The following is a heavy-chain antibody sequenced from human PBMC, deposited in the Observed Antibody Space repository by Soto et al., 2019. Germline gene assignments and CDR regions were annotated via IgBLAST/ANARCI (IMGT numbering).Heavy chain of an antibody. CDR3: ARAFITGVLDY. CDR1: GFTFSSYD. J-gene: IGHJ4*02. CDR2: IGTAGDA. V-gene: IGHV3-13*04. Sequence: PGESLKISCAASGFTFSSYDMHWVRQVTGKGLEWVSAIGTAGDAYYPNSVKGRFTISRENAKNSLYLQMNSLRAGDTAVYYCARAFITGVLDYWGQGTLVTVSS. D-gene: IGHD3-10*01.